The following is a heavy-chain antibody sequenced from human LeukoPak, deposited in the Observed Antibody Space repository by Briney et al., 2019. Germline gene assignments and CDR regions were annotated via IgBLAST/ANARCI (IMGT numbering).Heavy chain of an antibody. CDR2: IYTSGST. CDR1: GGSISSYY. CDR3: ATWGSYSAYYYYMDV. Sequence: PSETLSLTCTVSGGSISSYYWSWIRQPAGKGLERIGRIYTSGSTNYNPSLKSRVTMSVDTSKNQFSLKLSSVTAADTAVYYCATWGSYSAYYYYMDVWGKGTTVTVSS. J-gene: IGHJ6*03. D-gene: IGHD1-26*01. V-gene: IGHV4-4*07.